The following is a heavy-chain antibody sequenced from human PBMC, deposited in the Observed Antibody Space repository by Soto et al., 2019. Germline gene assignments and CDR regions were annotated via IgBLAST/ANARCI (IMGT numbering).Heavy chain of an antibody. CDR1: GGSFSCYY. V-gene: IGHV4-34*01. J-gene: IGHJ6*02. CDR3: ARGPHXSSTSCYRHYYYYGMDV. Sequence: SETLSLTCAVYGGSFSCYYWSWIRQPPGKGLEWIGEINHSGSTNYNPSLKSRVTISVDTSKNQFSLKLSSVTAADTAVYYCARGPHXSSTSCYRHYYYYGMDVWGPGTTVTVSS. CDR2: INHSGST. D-gene: IGHD2-2*02.